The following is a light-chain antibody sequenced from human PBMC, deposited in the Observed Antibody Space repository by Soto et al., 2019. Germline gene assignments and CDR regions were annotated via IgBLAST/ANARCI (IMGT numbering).Light chain of an antibody. V-gene: IGKV3-15*01. J-gene: IGKJ1*01. Sequence: EIGMTQSPATVSVSKGERVTXTCRXSQSVRSNLAWYQQKPGQAPRPLIHGASTRDFGIPARSSGSGSGTEFTLTISSLQSEDFAVYYCQQYNNWPPTWTFGQGTKVDIK. CDR2: GAS. CDR1: QSVRSN. CDR3: QQYNNWPPTWT.